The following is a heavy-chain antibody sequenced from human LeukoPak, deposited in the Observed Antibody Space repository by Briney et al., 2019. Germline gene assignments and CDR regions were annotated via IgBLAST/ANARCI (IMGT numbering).Heavy chain of an antibody. V-gene: IGHV3-30*18. CDR3: VKGYYDSSGYFLRYFGLDY. Sequence: GGSLRLSCAASGFTFSSYGMHWVRQAPGKGLEWVAVISYGGNNKYYADSVKGRFSISRDNSKHTLYLQMSSLRAEDTAVYYCVKGYYDSSGYFLRYFGLDYWGQGTLVTVSS. D-gene: IGHD3-22*01. CDR1: GFTFSSYG. CDR2: ISYGGNNK. J-gene: IGHJ4*02.